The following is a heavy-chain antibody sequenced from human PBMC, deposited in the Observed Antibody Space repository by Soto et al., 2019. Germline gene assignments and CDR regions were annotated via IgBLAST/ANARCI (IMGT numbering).Heavy chain of an antibody. V-gene: IGHV1-24*01. Sequence: EASVKVSCKVSGYTLTELSMHWVRQAPGKGLEWMGGFDPEDGETIYAQKFQGRVTMTEDTSTDTAYMELSSLRSEDTAVYYCATGSSCCYPYAFDIWGQGTMVTVSS. D-gene: IGHD2-2*01. CDR3: ATGSSCCYPYAFDI. CDR1: GYTLTELS. J-gene: IGHJ3*02. CDR2: FDPEDGET.